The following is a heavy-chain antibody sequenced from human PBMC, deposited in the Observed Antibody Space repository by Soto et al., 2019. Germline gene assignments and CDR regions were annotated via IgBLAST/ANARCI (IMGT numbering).Heavy chain of an antibody. V-gene: IGHV4-34*01. CDR1: GGSLHGYY. Sequence: SETLSLTCGVYGGSLHGYYWRRIRQHQGKGMEWIGEINHSGSVTFNPTFKSRVSILLDTSKNQMSLQLSSESVADTAIYYCAKGPQTGSYDSATLYSRVPWGQGPLVIVSS. J-gene: IGHJ5*02. CDR3: AKGPQTGSYDSATLYSRVP. CDR2: INHSGSV. D-gene: IGHD3-9*01.